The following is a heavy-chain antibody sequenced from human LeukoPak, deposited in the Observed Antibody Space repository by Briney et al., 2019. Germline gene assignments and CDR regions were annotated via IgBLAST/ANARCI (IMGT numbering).Heavy chain of an antibody. CDR3: ATLSLTTPGNFDY. CDR1: GGSFSGYY. Sequence: KPSETLSLTCAVYGGSFSGYYWSWIRQPPGKGLEWIGEINHSGSTNYNPSLKSRVTISVDTSKNQFSLKLSSVTAADTAVYYCATLSLTTPGNFDYWGQGTLVTVSS. D-gene: IGHD1/OR15-1a*01. J-gene: IGHJ4*02. V-gene: IGHV4-34*01. CDR2: INHSGST.